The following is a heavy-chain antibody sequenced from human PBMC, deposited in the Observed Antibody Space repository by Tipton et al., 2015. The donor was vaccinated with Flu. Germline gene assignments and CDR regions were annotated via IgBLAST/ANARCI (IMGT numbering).Heavy chain of an antibody. J-gene: IGHJ6*02. CDR2: IYYSGST. D-gene: IGHD6-13*01. CDR3: ARGEAGYFFGMVV. V-gene: IGHV4-59*01. CDR1: GGSISSYY. Sequence: TLSLTCTVSGGSISSYYWSWIRQPPGKGLEWIGCIYYSGSTNYNPSLKSRVTISVDTSKNQFSLKLSSVTAADTAVYYCARGEAGYFFGMVVWGQGTTVTVSS.